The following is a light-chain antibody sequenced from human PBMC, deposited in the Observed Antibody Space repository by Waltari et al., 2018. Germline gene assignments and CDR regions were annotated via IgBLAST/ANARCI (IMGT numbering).Light chain of an antibody. J-gene: IGKJ1*01. CDR2: GAS. CDR3: QQSNSGPWT. CDR1: QNINTY. Sequence: DIQMTQSPSSLSASLGDRVTISCRASQNINTYLNWYQHKPGKAPKLLINGASRLQSGVPSRFSGSGSGTDFTLTISSLQVEDFATYYCQQSNSGPWTFGQGTKVDVK. V-gene: IGKV1-39*01.